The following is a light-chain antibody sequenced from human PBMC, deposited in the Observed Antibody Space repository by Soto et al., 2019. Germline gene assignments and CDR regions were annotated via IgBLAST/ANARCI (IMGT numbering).Light chain of an antibody. CDR2: KAS. CDR3: QQYNSFSPWT. J-gene: IGKJ2*02. Sequence: DIQMTQSPSTLSASVGDRVTISCRASQSISTWLAWYQQKPGKPPKLLIYKASSLETGVPSRFSGSGSGTEFTLTISSLQPDDFATYYCQQYNSFSPWTFGQGTKVEIK. CDR1: QSISTW. V-gene: IGKV1-5*03.